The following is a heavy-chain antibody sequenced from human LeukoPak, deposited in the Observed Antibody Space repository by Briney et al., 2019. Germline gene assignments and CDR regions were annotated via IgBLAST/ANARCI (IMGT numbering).Heavy chain of an antibody. V-gene: IGHV3-30*03. D-gene: IGHD4-23*01. CDR1: GFTLRSYV. J-gene: IGHJ4*02. CDR2: ILYDGGNT. Sequence: GGSLRLSCAASGFTLRSYVMHWVRQAPGKGLEWVAVILYDGGNTNYADSVKGRFTISRDDSRNTLYLEMNSLRAEDTAVYYCARDLAYGGKVGVFDYWGQGTLVTVSS. CDR3: ARDLAYGGKVGVFDY.